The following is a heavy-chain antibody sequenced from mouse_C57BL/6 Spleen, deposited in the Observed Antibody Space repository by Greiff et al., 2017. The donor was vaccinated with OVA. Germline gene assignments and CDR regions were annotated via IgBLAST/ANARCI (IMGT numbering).Heavy chain of an antibody. CDR1: GYTFTDYY. CDR3: ARRRANWDAMDY. J-gene: IGHJ4*01. CDR2: INPNNGGT. D-gene: IGHD4-1*01. Sequence: VQLQQSGPELVKPGASVKISCKASGYTFTDYYMNWVKQSHGKSLEWIGDINPNNGGTSYNQKFKGKATLTVDKSSSTAYMELRSLTSEDSAVYDYARRRANWDAMDYWGQGTSVTVSS. V-gene: IGHV1-26*01.